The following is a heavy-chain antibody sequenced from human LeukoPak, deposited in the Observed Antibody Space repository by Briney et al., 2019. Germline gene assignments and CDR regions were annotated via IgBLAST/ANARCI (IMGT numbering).Heavy chain of an antibody. CDR3: ARDLGAYYYDSSGSQPGDAFDI. CDR1: GYTFTSYY. D-gene: IGHD3-22*01. V-gene: IGHV1-46*01. CDR2: INPSGGST. Sequence: ASVKVSCKASGYTFTSYYMHWVRQAPGQGLEWMGIINPSGGSTSYAQKFQGRVTMTRDTSTSTVYMELSSLRSEDTAVYCCARDLGAYYYDSSGSQPGDAFDIWGQGTMVTVSS. J-gene: IGHJ3*02.